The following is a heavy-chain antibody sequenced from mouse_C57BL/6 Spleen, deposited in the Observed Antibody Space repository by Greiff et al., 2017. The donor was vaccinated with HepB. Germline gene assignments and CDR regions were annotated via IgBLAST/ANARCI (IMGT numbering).Heavy chain of an antibody. CDR3: ARWGIYYYGSRDWYFDV. CDR2: ISSGSSTI. V-gene: IGHV5-17*01. J-gene: IGHJ1*03. Sequence: EVQGVESGGGLVKPGGSLKLSCAASGFTFSDYGMHWVRQAPEKGLEWVAYISSGSSTIYYADTVKGRFTLSRDNAKNTLFLQMTSLRSEDTAMYYCARWGIYYYGSRDWYFDVWGTGTTVTVSS. D-gene: IGHD1-1*01. CDR1: GFTFSDYG.